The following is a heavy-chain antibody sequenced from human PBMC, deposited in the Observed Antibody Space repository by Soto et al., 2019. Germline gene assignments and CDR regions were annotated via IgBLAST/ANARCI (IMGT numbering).Heavy chain of an antibody. V-gene: IGHV1-46*01. CDR2: INPSGGST. CDR3: ARGMSGPYDFWSGTYGMDV. CDR1: GYTFTSYY. Sequence: EASVKVSCKASGYTFTSYYMHWVRQAPGQGLEWMGIINPSGGSTSYAQKFQGRVTMTRDTSTRTVYMELSSLRSEDTAVYYCARGMSGPYDFWSGTYGMDVWGQGTTVTVS. D-gene: IGHD3-3*01. J-gene: IGHJ6*02.